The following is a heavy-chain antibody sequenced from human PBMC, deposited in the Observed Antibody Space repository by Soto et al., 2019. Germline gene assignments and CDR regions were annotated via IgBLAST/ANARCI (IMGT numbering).Heavy chain of an antibody. CDR3: ARAKRYTNDY. CDR1: GYTFSNYD. Sequence: ASVKVSCKASGYTFSNYDINWVRQATGQGLEWMGWMSPNSGRTGYAQRFQGRVTMTRNTSSSPAYMELSSLRSEDTAVYYCARAKRYTNDYWGQGTLVTVSS. V-gene: IGHV1-8*01. D-gene: IGHD2-2*02. CDR2: MSPNSGRT. J-gene: IGHJ4*02.